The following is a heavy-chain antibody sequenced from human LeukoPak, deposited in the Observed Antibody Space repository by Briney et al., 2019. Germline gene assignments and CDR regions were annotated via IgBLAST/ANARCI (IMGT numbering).Heavy chain of an antibody. D-gene: IGHD6-19*01. CDR3: AKESEQWLPFDY. CDR2: ISYDGSNK. Sequence: PGRSLRLSCAASGFTFSNYGMHWVRQAPGKGLEWVAVISYDGSNKYYADSVKGRFTISRDNSKNTLYLQMNSLRAEDTAVYYCAKESEQWLPFDYWGQGTLVTVSS. J-gene: IGHJ4*02. CDR1: GFTFSNYG. V-gene: IGHV3-30*18.